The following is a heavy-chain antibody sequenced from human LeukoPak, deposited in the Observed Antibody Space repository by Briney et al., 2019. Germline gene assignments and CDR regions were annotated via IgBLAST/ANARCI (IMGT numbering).Heavy chain of an antibody. CDR2: IYYSGST. CDR1: GGSISSSSYY. D-gene: IGHD4-11*01. J-gene: IGHJ6*03. V-gene: IGHV4-39*07. Sequence: SETLSLTCTVSGGSISSSSYYWGWIRQPPGKGLEWIGSIYYSGSTYYNPSLKTRVTISVDTSKNQFSLKLSSVTTADTAVYYCSTDYFDYSNDPSYYYMDVWGKGTTVTVSS. CDR3: STDYFDYSNDPSYYYMDV.